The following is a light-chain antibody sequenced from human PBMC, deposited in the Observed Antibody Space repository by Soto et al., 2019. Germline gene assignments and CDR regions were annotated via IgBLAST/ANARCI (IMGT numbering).Light chain of an antibody. Sequence: DIVLTQAPDSLAVSLGERATINCKSSQSVLFTSNNKNSLSWYQQKQGQPPKLLIYWASTRASGVPDRFSGSGSGTDFSITISTLQADDVAVSYCQQYSTTASFGQGTKLEIK. J-gene: IGKJ2*03. CDR2: WAS. V-gene: IGKV4-1*01. CDR1: QSVLFTSNNKNS. CDR3: QQYSTTAS.